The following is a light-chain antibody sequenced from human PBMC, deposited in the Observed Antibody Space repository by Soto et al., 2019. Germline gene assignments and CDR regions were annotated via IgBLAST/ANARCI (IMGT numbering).Light chain of an antibody. J-gene: IGKJ1*01. V-gene: IGKV3-20*01. CDR1: QSISSDY. CDR3: HQYDRSPKT. Sequence: IVLTHSPGTLSFSPGEAETLSWRASQSISSDYFAWYQHKPGQAPKVLLYRTSSRATGIPDRFSGSGSGTDFTLTISRLEPDDFAVYYCHQYDRSPKTFGQGTKVDIK. CDR2: RTS.